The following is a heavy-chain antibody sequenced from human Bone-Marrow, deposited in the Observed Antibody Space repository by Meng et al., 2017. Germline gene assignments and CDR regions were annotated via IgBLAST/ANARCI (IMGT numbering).Heavy chain of an antibody. J-gene: IGHJ4*02. Sequence: KVSCKGSGYSFTSYWIGWVRQMPGKGLEWMGIIYPGDSDTRYSPSFQGQVTISADKSISTAYLQWGSLRATDTAIYYCTKWGGFGDRRGFDYWGQGTLVTVSS. D-gene: IGHD3-10*01. CDR2: IYPGDSDT. V-gene: IGHV5-51*01. CDR3: TKWGGFGDRRGFDY. CDR1: GYSFTSYW.